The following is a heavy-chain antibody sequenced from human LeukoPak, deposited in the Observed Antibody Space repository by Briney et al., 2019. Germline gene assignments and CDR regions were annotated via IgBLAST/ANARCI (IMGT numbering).Heavy chain of an antibody. Sequence: GGSLRLSCAASGFTFSSYWMHWVRQAPGKGLVWVSHINSDGSSTNYADSVRGGFTISRGNTKNTLYLQMTSLRAEDTAVYYCARASYYYILTGIDYWGQGTLVTVSS. V-gene: IGHV3-74*01. CDR1: GFTFSSYW. J-gene: IGHJ4*02. CDR2: INSDGSST. D-gene: IGHD3-9*01. CDR3: ARASYYYILTGIDY.